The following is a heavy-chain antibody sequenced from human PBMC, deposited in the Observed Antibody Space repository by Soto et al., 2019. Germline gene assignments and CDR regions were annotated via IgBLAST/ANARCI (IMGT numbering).Heavy chain of an antibody. CDR2: INHSGST. D-gene: IGHD2-15*01. Sequence: QVQLQQWGAGLLKPSETLSLTCAVYGGSFSGYYWSWIRQPPGKGLEWIGEINHSGSTNYNPSLTSRVTISVDTSKNQFSLRLSSVTAADTAVYYCARDGVAYCSGGSCYSDWGQGTLVTVSS. V-gene: IGHV4-34*01. CDR1: GGSFSGYY. J-gene: IGHJ4*02. CDR3: ARDGVAYCSGGSCYSD.